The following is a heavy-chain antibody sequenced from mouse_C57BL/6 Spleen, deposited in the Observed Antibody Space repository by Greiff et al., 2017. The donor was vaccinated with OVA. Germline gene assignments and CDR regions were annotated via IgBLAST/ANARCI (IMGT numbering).Heavy chain of an antibody. J-gene: IGHJ4*01. CDR2: INPGSGGT. CDR3: ARSGDYDSLYYAMDY. V-gene: IGHV1-54*01. Sequence: QVQLQQSGAELVRPGTSVKVSCKASGYAFTNYLIEWVKQRPGQGLEWIGVINPGSGGTKYNEKFKGKATLTADKSSSTAYMQLSSLTSEDSAVYFCARSGDYDSLYYAMDYWGQGTSVTVSS. CDR1: GYAFTNYL. D-gene: IGHD2-4*01.